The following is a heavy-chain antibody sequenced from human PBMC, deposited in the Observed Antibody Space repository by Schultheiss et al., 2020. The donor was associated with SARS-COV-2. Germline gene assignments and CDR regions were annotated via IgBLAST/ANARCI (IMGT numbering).Heavy chain of an antibody. CDR1: GGSISSGDYY. D-gene: IGHD1-26*01. J-gene: IGHJ6*02. CDR3: ARDLSGSYYYYYGMDV. V-gene: IGHV4-30-4*01. CDR2: IYYSGST. Sequence: SQTLSLTCTVSGGSISSGDYYWSWIRQPPGKGLEWIGYIYYSGSTYYNPSLKSRVTISVDTSKNQFSLKLSSVTAADTAVYYCARDLSGSYYYYYGMDVWGQGTTVTVSS.